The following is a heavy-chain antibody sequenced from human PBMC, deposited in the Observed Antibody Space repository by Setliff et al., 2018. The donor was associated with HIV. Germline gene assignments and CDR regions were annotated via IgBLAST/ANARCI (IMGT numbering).Heavy chain of an antibody. Sequence: GASVKVSCKASGDSLSSQYFHWVRQAPGQGPEWMGIIDPGGESINYTQRFQGRVTMTRDTSTNTVYMELSSLTSGDTAMYYCVSPMRVSQAFDIWGKGTMVTVSS. CDR2: IDPGGESI. V-gene: IGHV1-46*01. CDR1: GDSLSSQY. CDR3: VSPMRVSQAFDI. J-gene: IGHJ3*02.